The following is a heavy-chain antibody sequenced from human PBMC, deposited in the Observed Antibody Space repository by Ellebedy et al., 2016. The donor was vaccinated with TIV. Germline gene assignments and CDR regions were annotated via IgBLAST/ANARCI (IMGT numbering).Heavy chain of an antibody. Sequence: MPSETLSLTCTVSGDSISRGGYYWGWIRQHPGKGLEWIGSIYYSGETFYNPSLKSRATVSSEKSMTRFPLRLTSVTAADTAVYYCARLRVGASMPTDYWGPGTLVTVSS. J-gene: IGHJ4*01. CDR2: IYYSGET. CDR1: GDSISRGGYY. V-gene: IGHV4-31*03. CDR3: ARLRVGASMPTDY. D-gene: IGHD1-26*01.